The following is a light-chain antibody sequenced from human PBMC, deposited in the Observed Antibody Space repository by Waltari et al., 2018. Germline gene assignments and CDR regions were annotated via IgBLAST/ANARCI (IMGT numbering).Light chain of an antibody. CDR2: KAS. Sequence: DIQMTQSPSTLSAFVGERVTITCRASQSINRWVAWYQQKPGKAPKLLISKASSLESGVPSRFSGSGSGTEFTLTISSLQPDDFATYYCQQYNGYSRTFGQGTRVEIK. J-gene: IGKJ1*01. CDR3: QQYNGYSRT. V-gene: IGKV1-5*03. CDR1: QSINRW.